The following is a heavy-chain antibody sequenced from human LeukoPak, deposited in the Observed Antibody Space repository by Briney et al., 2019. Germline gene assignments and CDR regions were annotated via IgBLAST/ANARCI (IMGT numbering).Heavy chain of an antibody. CDR2: ISSSADST. J-gene: IGHJ4*02. V-gene: IGHV3-23*01. CDR3: AKPLEKYTYGGNFDY. CDR1: GFTFSSYA. Sequence: TGGSLRLSCEASGFTFSSYAMSWVRQAPGKGLAWVSVISSSADSTYYADSVKGRFTISGDNSKNTLYLQMNNLRAEDTAVYYCAKPLEKYTYGGNFDYWGQGILVTVSS. D-gene: IGHD4-23*01.